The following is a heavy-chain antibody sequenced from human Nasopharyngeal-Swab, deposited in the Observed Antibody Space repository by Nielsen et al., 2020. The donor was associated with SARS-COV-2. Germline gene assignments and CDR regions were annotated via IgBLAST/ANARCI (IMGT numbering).Heavy chain of an antibody. CDR1: GGTFSSYA. D-gene: IGHD6-13*01. J-gene: IGHJ5*02. Sequence: SVKVSCKASGGTFSSYAISWVRHAPGQGLEWMGGIIPIFGTANYAQKFQGRVTITADESTSTAYMELSSLRSEDTAVYYCAPVVSSSSPPWGQGTLVTVSS. CDR2: IIPIFGTA. CDR3: APVVSSSSPP. V-gene: IGHV1-69*13.